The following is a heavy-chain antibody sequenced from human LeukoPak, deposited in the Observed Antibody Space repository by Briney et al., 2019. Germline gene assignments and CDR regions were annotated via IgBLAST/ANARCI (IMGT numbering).Heavy chain of an antibody. J-gene: IGHJ4*02. CDR2: IRSKTDGGTT. CDR3: VGSFLGY. CDR1: GLTFSNTW. Sequence: AGGSLRLSCAASGLTFSNTWMTWVRQAPGKGLEWVGRIRSKTDGGTTDYTTPVKGRFTISRDDSKNTLSLQMNSLKTEDTAVYYCVGSFLGYWGQGTLVTVSS. D-gene: IGHD3-10*01. V-gene: IGHV3-15*01.